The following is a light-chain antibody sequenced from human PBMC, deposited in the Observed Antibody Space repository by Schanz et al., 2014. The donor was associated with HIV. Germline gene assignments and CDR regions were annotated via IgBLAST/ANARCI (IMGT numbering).Light chain of an antibody. CDR3: SSSSTPTCV. CDR2: DVT. Sequence: QSALTQPASVSGSPGQSITISCTGTSSDVGAYNYVSWYQQHPGRAPQLMIYDVTYRPSGVSDRFSGSKSGNTASLTISGLQAEDEADYYCSSSSTPTCVFGGGTKLTVL. CDR1: SSDVGAYNY. V-gene: IGLV2-14*03. J-gene: IGLJ3*02.